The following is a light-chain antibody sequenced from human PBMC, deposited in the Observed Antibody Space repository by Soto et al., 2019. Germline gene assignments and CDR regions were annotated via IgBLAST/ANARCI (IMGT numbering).Light chain of an antibody. V-gene: IGLV2-14*03. CDR1: SSDVGGYDF. CDR3: SSYTSISTYV. Sequence: QSVLTQPASVSGSPGQSITISCTGTSSDVGGYDFVSWYQHHPGKAPRLMIYDVSHRPSGVSDRFSASKSGNTASLTISGLLAEDEADSYCSSYTSISTYVFGTGTKLTVI. CDR2: DVS. J-gene: IGLJ1*01.